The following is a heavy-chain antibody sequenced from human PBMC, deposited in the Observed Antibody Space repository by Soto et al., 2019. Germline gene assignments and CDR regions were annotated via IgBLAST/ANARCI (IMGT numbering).Heavy chain of an antibody. J-gene: IGHJ5*02. Sequence: GGSLRLSCAASGFTFSSYAMTWVRQAPGKGLEWVSSISSSSNYIYYADSLKGRFTISRDNAKNSLYLQMNSLRAEDTAVYYCARSRGYYYGSGSYSRTWGQGTLVTVSS. D-gene: IGHD3-10*01. V-gene: IGHV3-21*01. CDR3: ARSRGYYYGSGSYSRT. CDR1: GFTFSSYA. CDR2: ISSSSNYI.